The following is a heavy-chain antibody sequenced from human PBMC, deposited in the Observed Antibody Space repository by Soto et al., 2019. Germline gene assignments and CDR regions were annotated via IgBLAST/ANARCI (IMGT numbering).Heavy chain of an antibody. CDR1: GLTFSNAW. CDR3: TPNYDTWSGFCT. J-gene: IGHJ5*02. D-gene: IGHD3-3*01. V-gene: IGHV3-15*07. Sequence: EVQLMESGGGLVKPGGSLRLSCAASGLTFSNAWMNWVRQAPGKGLEWVGRIKSEIDGGTTDYVESVKGRFTISTDDSKNTMVRQLNSLKTEDKAVYYCTPNYDTWSGFCTWGQGTLVTVSS. CDR2: IKSEIDGGTT.